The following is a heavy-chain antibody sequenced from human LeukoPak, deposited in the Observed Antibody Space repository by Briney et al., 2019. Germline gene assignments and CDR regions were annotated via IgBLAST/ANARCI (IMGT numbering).Heavy chain of an antibody. Sequence: ASVKVSCKASGYTFTSYDINWVRQAPGQGLEWMGWTSGYNGNTNLAQKFQGRVTMTTDTPTNTAYMELRSLRSDDTAMYYCSRRGYRSGDYWGQGTLVTVSS. CDR1: GYTFTSYD. V-gene: IGHV1-18*01. J-gene: IGHJ4*02. CDR2: TSGYNGNT. CDR3: SRRGYRSGDY. D-gene: IGHD2-15*01.